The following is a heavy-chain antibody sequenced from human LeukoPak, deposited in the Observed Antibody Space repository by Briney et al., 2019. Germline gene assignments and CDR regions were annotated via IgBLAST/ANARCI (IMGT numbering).Heavy chain of an antibody. J-gene: IGHJ4*02. CDR2: ISYDGSNK. D-gene: IGHD2-15*01. CDR1: GFTFSSYA. V-gene: IGHV3-30-3*01. CDR3: ARDRGYCSGGSCYRYSDY. Sequence: TGGSLRLSCAASGFTFSSYAMHWVRQAPGKGLEWVAVISYDGSNKYYADSVRGRFTISRDSAKNSLYLQMNSLRDEDTAVYYCARDRGYCSGGSCYRYSDYWGQGTLVTVSS.